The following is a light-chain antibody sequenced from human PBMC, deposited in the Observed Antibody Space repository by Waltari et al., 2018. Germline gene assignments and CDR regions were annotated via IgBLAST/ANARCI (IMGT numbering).Light chain of an antibody. CDR1: QSLGTN. J-gene: IGKJ4*01. CDR2: GAS. V-gene: IGKV3-15*01. Sequence: EIVMTQSPVTLSVSPGERATLSCRASQSLGTNLAWYQQKPGQAPRLLIYGASTRATGIPARFSGSGAGTEFTLTSNSLQSEDFAIYYCQQYNNWPVTFGGGTKVEIK. CDR3: QQYNNWPVT.